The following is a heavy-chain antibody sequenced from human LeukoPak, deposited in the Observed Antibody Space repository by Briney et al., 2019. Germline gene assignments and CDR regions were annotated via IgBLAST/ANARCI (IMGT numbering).Heavy chain of an antibody. CDR1: GFMFSDHA. J-gene: IGHJ4*02. V-gene: IGHV3-30*04. Sequence: PGGSLRLSCVASGFMFSDHAFHWVRQSPDKGLEWVALIGSDGGKKYYADSVQGRFTVSRENSKNTLFLQMNTLRADDTAVYFCARQMTSTRLFDSWGQGTLVTVSS. CDR2: IGSDGGKK. D-gene: IGHD5/OR15-5a*01. CDR3: ARQMTSTRLFDS.